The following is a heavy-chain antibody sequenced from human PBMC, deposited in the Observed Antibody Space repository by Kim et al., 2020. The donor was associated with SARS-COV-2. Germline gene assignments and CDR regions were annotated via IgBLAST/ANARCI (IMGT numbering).Heavy chain of an antibody. CDR2: ISYDGSNK. V-gene: IGHV3-30*18. CDR3: AKDSLAAAHLFGVFDYYYYGMDV. Sequence: GGSLRLSCAASGFTFSSYGMHWVRQAPGKGLEWVAVISYDGSNKYYADSVKGRFTISRDNSKNTLYLQMNSLRAEDTAVYYCAKDSLAAAHLFGVFDYYYYGMDVWGQGTTVTVSS. CDR1: GFTFSSYG. D-gene: IGHD6-13*01. J-gene: IGHJ6*02.